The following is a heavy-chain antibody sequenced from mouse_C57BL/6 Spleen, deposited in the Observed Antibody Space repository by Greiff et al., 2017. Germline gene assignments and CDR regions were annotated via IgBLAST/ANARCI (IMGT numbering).Heavy chain of an antibody. D-gene: IGHD1-1*01. J-gene: IGHJ3*01. V-gene: IGHV3-6*01. CDR2: ISYDGSN. CDR1: GYSITSGYY. Sequence: EVKLVESGPGLVKPSQSLSLTCSVTGYSITSGYYWNWIRQFPGNKLEWMGYISYDGSNNYNPSLKNRISITRDTSKNQFFLKLNSVTTEDTATYYCAREGAYYGSSWFAYWGQGTLVTVSA. CDR3: AREGAYYGSSWFAY.